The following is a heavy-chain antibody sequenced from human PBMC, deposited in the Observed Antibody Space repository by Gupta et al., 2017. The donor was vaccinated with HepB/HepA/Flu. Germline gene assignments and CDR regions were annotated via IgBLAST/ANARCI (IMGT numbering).Heavy chain of an antibody. D-gene: IGHD4/OR15-4a*01. V-gene: IGHV3-21*01. J-gene: IGHJ3*02. CDR2: ISSSSSYI. CDR3: ARAGYYGAWYDAFDI. Sequence: EVQLVESGGGLVKPGGSLRLSCAASGFPFSSYSMNWVRQAPGKGLGWVSSISSSSSYIYYADSVKGRFTISRDNAKNSLYLQMNSLRAEDTAVYYCARAGYYGAWYDAFDIWGQGTMVTVSS. CDR1: GFPFSSYS.